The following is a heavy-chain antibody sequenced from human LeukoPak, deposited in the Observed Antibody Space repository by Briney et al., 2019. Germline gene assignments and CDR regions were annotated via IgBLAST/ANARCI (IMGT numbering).Heavy chain of an antibody. CDR1: AFSFSLYS. Sequence: GRSLRLSFAAAAFSFSLYSMNWVRQAPGKGLELVSTISLNRNSIYYAASVEGRFAISRDDARKSLFLHMNSLRAEASAVYFCTRDLSAGLPGGFDSWGQGTLVFVSS. V-gene: IGHV3-21*01. CDR3: TRDLSAGLPGGFDS. J-gene: IGHJ4*02. CDR2: ISLNRNSI. D-gene: IGHD3-10*01.